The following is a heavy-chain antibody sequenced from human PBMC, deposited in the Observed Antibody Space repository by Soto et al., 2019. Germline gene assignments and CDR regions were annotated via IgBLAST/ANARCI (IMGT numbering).Heavy chain of an antibody. J-gene: IGHJ4*02. V-gene: IGHV1-69*01. CDR3: ARDLSSDSTGFRGYDL. D-gene: IGHD3-22*01. Sequence: QVHLVQSGAEVKKPGSSVKVSCKASGGTVSSYAITWVRQAPGKGREWMGVFIPIFVSAHYAQKFQGRVTIPADESTSTAYMELSGLRSEDTAIYYCARDLSSDSTGFRGYDLWGQGTLVTVSS. CDR1: GGTVSSYA. CDR2: FIPIFVSA.